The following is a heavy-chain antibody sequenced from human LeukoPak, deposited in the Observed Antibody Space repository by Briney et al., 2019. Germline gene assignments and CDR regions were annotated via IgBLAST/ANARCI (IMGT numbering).Heavy chain of an antibody. J-gene: IGHJ4*02. CDR1: GYTFTNYA. CDR3: ARVVVGESVVPIAGYFDY. D-gene: IGHD2-2*01. CDR2: ISAYNTNT. V-gene: IGHV1-18*01. Sequence: GASVKVSCKASGYTFTNYAISWVRQAPGQGLEWMGWISAYNTNTNYAQNLQGRVTMTTDTSTSTAYMELRSLRSDDTAVYHCARVVVGESVVPIAGYFDYWGQGTLVIVSS.